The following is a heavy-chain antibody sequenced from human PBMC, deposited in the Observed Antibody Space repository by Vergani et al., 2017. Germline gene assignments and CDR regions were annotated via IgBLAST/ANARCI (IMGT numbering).Heavy chain of an antibody. V-gene: IGHV4-38-2*02. Sequence: QVHLQESGPGLVKPSETLSLPRSVSNYPIGRDYLWGWIRRSTGKGLEWIGEINHSGSTNYKPCLKRRVTISVDTSKNQFSRKLSSVTAADTAVYYCARMTGGSWDYWGQGTLVTVSS. J-gene: IGHJ4*02. CDR3: ARMTGGSWDY. CDR1: NYPIGRDYL. CDR2: INHSGST.